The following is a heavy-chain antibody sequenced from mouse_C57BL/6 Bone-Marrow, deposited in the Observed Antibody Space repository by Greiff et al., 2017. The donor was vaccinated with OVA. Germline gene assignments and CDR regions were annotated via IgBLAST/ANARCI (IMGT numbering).Heavy chain of an antibody. J-gene: IGHJ2*01. Sequence: QVQLQQPGAELVKPGASVKLSCKASGYTFTSYWMQWVKQRPGQGLEWIGEIDPSDSYTNYNQKFKGKATLTVDTSSSTAYMQLSSLTSEDSAVYYCAAGLWLRLFDYWGQGTTLTVSS. CDR2: IDPSDSYT. CDR3: AAGLWLRLFDY. D-gene: IGHD2-2*01. V-gene: IGHV1-50*01. CDR1: GYTFTSYW.